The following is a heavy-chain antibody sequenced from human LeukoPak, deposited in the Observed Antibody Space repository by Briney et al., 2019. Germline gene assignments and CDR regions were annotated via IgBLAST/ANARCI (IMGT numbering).Heavy chain of an antibody. J-gene: IGHJ4*02. CDR2: ISSGSRTI. Sequence: PGGSLRLSCAASGSAFSSYSMNWVRQAPGRGLEWISYISSGSRTIYYADSVEGRFTISRDNGKNSLYLLLSSLRADDTAVYLCVRESITGHRDFDYWGQGTLITVSS. V-gene: IGHV3-48*01. CDR1: GSAFSSYS. D-gene: IGHD1-20*01. CDR3: VRESITGHRDFDY.